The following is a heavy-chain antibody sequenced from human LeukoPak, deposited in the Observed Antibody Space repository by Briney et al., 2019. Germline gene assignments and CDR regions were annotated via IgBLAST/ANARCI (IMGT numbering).Heavy chain of an antibody. Sequence: KLGGSLRLSCAASGFTFSNAWMSWVRQAPGKGLEWVGRIKSKTDGGTTDYAAPVKGRFTISRDDSKNTLYLQMNSLKTEDTAVYYCTTDYYGSGNYPDAFDIWGRRTIHTVSS. V-gene: IGHV3-15*01. CDR3: TTDYYGSGNYPDAFDI. J-gene: IGHJ3*02. D-gene: IGHD3-10*01. CDR2: IKSKTDGGTT. CDR1: GFTFSNAW.